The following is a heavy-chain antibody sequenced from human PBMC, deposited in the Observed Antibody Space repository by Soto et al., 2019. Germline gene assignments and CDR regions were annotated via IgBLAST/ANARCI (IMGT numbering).Heavy chain of an antibody. Sequence: GGSLRLSCAASGFTFRRYWMHWVRQAPGKGLVWVSRINSDGSITSYADSVKGRFTISRDNAKNTLFLQMNSLRVEDTAVYYCTRDEDTAMVTYSHWGQGPLVTVSS. J-gene: IGHJ4*02. CDR3: TRDEDTAMVTYSH. CDR2: INSDGSIT. CDR1: GFTFRRYW. V-gene: IGHV3-74*01. D-gene: IGHD5-18*01.